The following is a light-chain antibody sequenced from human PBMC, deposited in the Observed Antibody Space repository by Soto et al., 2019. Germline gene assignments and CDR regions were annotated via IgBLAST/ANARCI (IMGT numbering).Light chain of an antibody. CDR2: DAS. CDR3: QQYDSYSSGP. V-gene: IGKV1-5*01. CDR1: QSISSW. J-gene: IGKJ1*01. Sequence: DLQMTQSPSTLSASVGDRVTITCRSSQSISSWLAWYQQKPGKAPKVLIFDASSLKTGVPSRFSGSGSGTEFTLTISNLQPDDFATYYCQQYDSYSSGPCGQGIKV.